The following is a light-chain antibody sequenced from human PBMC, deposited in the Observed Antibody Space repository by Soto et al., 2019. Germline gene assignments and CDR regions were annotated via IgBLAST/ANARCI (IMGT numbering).Light chain of an antibody. V-gene: IGKV1-8*01. Sequence: AIRMTQSPSSLSASTGDRVTITCRASQGISSYLAWYQQKPGKAPKLLIYAASTLQSGVPSRFNGSGSGTDFTLTNSCLQSEDFATYYCQQYYSYPWTFGQGNKVEIK. CDR1: QGISSY. J-gene: IGKJ1*01. CDR2: AAS. CDR3: QQYYSYPWT.